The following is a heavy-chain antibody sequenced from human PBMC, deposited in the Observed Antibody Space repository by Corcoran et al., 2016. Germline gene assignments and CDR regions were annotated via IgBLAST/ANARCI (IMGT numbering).Heavy chain of an antibody. Sequence: QVQLVQSGAEVKKPGASVKVSCKASGYTFTGYYMHWVRQAPGQGLEWMGWINPNSGGTNYAQKFQGRVTMTRDTSISTAYMELSRLRSDDTAVYYCVRDHIAAAGTVYNWFDPWGQGTLVTVSS. V-gene: IGHV1-2*02. CDR3: VRDHIAAAGTVYNWFDP. J-gene: IGHJ5*02. CDR1: GYTFTGYY. CDR2: INPNSGGT. D-gene: IGHD6-13*01.